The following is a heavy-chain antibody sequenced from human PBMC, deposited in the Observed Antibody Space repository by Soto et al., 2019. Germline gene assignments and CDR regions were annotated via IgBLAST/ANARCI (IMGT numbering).Heavy chain of an antibody. CDR2: ISYDGSNK. Sequence: LRLSCAASGFTFSSYAMHWVRQAPGKGLEWVAVISYDGSNKYYADSVKGRFTISRDNSKNTLYLQMNSLRAEDTAVYYCAREVGEYCSSTSCYWYYGMDVWGQGTTVTVSS. V-gene: IGHV3-30-3*01. D-gene: IGHD2-2*01. CDR1: GFTFSSYA. CDR3: AREVGEYCSSTSCYWYYGMDV. J-gene: IGHJ6*02.